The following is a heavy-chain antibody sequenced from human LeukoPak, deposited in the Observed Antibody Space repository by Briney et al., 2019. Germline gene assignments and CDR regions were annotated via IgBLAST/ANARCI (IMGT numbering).Heavy chain of an antibody. D-gene: IGHD3-22*01. Sequence: PGGSLRLSCAASGFTFSDYYMSWIRQAPGKGLEWVSYISSSGSNIYYADSVKGRFTISRDNAKNSLNLQMNSLRAEDTAVYYCAREYYDSIWELDYFDYWGQGTLVTVSS. J-gene: IGHJ4*02. CDR2: ISSSGSNI. CDR1: GFTFSDYY. CDR3: AREYYDSIWELDYFDY. V-gene: IGHV3-11*04.